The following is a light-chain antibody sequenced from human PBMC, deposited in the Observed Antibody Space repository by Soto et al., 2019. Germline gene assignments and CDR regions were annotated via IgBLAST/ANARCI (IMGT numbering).Light chain of an antibody. J-gene: IGKJ1*01. Sequence: EIVMTQSPATLSVSPGARAPLSCRASQSVSSNLAWYQQKPGQAPRLLIYGASNRAAGIPDRFSGSGSGTDFTLTISRLEPEDFAVYYCHQYSSSRRTFGQGTKVDI. V-gene: IGKV3-20*01. CDR3: HQYSSSRRT. CDR2: GAS. CDR1: QSVSSN.